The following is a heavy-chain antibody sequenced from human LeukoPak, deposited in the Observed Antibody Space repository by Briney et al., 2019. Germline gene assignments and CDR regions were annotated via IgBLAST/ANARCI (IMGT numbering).Heavy chain of an antibody. CDR1: GFTFSSYS. Sequence: KPGGSLRLSCAASGFTFSSYSMNWVRQAPGKGLEWVSSISSSSSYIYYADSVKGRFTISRDNAKNSLYLQMNSLRAEDTAVYYCARVADYDILTATWGYFDYWGQGTLVTVSS. J-gene: IGHJ4*02. D-gene: IGHD3-9*01. V-gene: IGHV3-21*01. CDR3: ARVADYDILTATWGYFDY. CDR2: ISSSSSYI.